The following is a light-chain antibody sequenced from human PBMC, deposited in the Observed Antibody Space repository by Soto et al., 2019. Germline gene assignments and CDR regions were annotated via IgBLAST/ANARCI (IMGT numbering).Light chain of an antibody. CDR3: QQRSHWPPT. CDR1: QSVSSY. V-gene: IGKV3-11*01. CDR2: DAS. J-gene: IGKJ2*01. Sequence: EIVLTQSPATLSLSPGERATLSCRASQSVSSYLAWYQQKPGQAPRLLIYDASNRATGIPARFSGSGSGTDFTLTISSLEREDFAVYYCQQRSHWPPTFGQGTKLEIK.